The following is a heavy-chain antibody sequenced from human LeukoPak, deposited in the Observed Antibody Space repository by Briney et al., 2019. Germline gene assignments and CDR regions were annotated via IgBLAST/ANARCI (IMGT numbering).Heavy chain of an antibody. J-gene: IGHJ4*02. Sequence: SETLSLTCTVSGGSISSSSYYWGWLRQPPGTGLEWIGSIYHSGSTYYNPSLKSRVTISVDTSKNQFSLKLSSVTAADTAVYYCARDADRGWSLYYFDYWGQGTLVTVSS. D-gene: IGHD6-19*01. V-gene: IGHV4-39*07. CDR3: ARDADRGWSLYYFDY. CDR2: IYHSGST. CDR1: GGSISSSSYY.